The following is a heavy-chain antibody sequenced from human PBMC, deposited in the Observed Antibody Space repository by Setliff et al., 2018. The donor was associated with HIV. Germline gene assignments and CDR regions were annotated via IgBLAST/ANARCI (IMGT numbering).Heavy chain of an antibody. CDR3: ARGGANPSWFDS. CDR1: GFTFSSYA. Sequence: GGSLRLSCAASGFTFSSYAMSWVRQTPGKGLEWVSFISSSAGSTYYSDSVKGRFTNSRDNAKNTLYLQMDSLRAEDTAVYYCARGGANPSWFDSWGQGTLVTVSS. D-gene: IGHD3-16*01. CDR2: ISSSAGST. J-gene: IGHJ5*01. V-gene: IGHV3-23*01.